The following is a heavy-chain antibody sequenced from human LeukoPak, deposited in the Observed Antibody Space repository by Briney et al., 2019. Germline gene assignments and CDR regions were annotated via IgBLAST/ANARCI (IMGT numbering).Heavy chain of an antibody. Sequence: PSETLSLTCTVSGGSISSSSYYWGWIRQPPGKGLEWIGSIYYSGSTYYNPSLKSRVTISVDTSKNQFSLKLSSVTAADTAVYYCARRSIAAAGFDYWGQGTLITVSS. CDR3: ARRSIAAAGFDY. V-gene: IGHV4-39*01. J-gene: IGHJ4*02. CDR2: IYYSGST. D-gene: IGHD6-13*01. CDR1: GGSISSSSYY.